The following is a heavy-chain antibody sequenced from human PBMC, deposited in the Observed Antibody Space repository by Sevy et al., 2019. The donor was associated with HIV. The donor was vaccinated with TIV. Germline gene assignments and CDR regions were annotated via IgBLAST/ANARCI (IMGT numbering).Heavy chain of an antibody. V-gene: IGHV3-20*04. D-gene: IGHD4-17*01. J-gene: IGHJ6*03. Sequence: GGSLRLSCVASGFSFKDFGMAWVRQAPGKGLEWVSGTNWNGLTTDYTKSVKGRFTISRDNAKNSLYLQMDNLRAEDTAFYYCVKIRGDYVSDGQYYFYYYMDVWGKGTTVTVSS. CDR2: TNWNGLTT. CDR3: VKIRGDYVSDGQYYFYYYMDV. CDR1: GFSFKDFG.